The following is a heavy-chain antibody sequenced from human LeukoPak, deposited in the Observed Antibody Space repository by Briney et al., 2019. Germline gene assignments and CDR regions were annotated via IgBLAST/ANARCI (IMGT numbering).Heavy chain of an antibody. CDR2: ISYDGSNK. CDR3: VRDLGGRSGH. D-gene: IGHD1-26*01. V-gene: IGHV3-30-3*01. CDR1: GFTFSSYA. J-gene: IGHJ4*02. Sequence: GGSLRLSCAASGFTFSSYAMHWVRQAPGKGLEWVAVISYDGSNKYYADSVKGRSTIFRDSAKNTLYLQMNSLRAEDTAVYYCVRDLGGRSGHWGQGTLVTVSS.